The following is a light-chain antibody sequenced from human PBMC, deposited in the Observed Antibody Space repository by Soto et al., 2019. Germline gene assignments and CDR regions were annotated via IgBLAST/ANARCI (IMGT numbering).Light chain of an antibody. J-gene: IGLJ2*01. CDR3: SSYTGSSTYVV. V-gene: IGLV2-14*01. Sequence: QSALTQPASVSGSPGQSITNSCTGTSSDVGGYNYVSWYQQHPGKAPKLMIYDVSNRPSGVSNRFSGSKSANTASLTISGLQAEDEADYYCSSYTGSSTYVVFGGGTKLTFL. CDR2: DVS. CDR1: SSDVGGYNY.